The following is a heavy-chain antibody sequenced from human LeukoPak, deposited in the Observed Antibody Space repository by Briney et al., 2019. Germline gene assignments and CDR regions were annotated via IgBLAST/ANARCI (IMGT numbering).Heavy chain of an antibody. J-gene: IGHJ4*02. Sequence: GGSLRLSCAASGFNVSSNYMSWVRQAPGKGLEWVSVIYSGGSTYYADSVKGRFTISRDNSKNTLYLQMNSLRAEDTAVYYCARGAYDFWSAYYSPFDYWGQGTLVTVSS. CDR1: GFNVSSNY. V-gene: IGHV3-53*01. CDR2: IYSGGST. D-gene: IGHD3-3*01. CDR3: ARGAYDFWSAYYSPFDY.